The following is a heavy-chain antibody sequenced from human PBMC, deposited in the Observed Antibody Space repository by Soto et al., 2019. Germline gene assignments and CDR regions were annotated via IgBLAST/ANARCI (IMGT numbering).Heavy chain of an antibody. CDR3: AASYSNYVGWFDP. J-gene: IGHJ5*02. D-gene: IGHD4-4*01. Sequence: EMQLLESGGGLVQPGGSLRLSCAASGFAFSSYAMSWVRQAPGKGLEWVSAISGSGGSTYYADSVKGRFTISRDNSKNTLYLQMNSLRAEDTAVYYCAASYSNYVGWFDPWGQGTLVTVSS. CDR2: ISGSGGST. V-gene: IGHV3-23*01. CDR1: GFAFSSYA.